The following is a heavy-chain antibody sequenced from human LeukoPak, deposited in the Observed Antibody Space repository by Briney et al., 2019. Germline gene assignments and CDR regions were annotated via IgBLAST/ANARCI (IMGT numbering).Heavy chain of an antibody. J-gene: IGHJ3*02. CDR1: GYTFTSYG. CDR3: ARRNPEQDAFDI. D-gene: IGHD6-13*01. CDR2: INPNSGGT. Sequence: ASVKVSCKASGYTFTSYGISWVRQAPGQGLEWMGWINPNSGGTNFAQKFQGRVSMTRDTSIRTANMELSSLRSDDTAVYYCARRNPEQDAFDIWGQGTMVTVSS. V-gene: IGHV1-2*02.